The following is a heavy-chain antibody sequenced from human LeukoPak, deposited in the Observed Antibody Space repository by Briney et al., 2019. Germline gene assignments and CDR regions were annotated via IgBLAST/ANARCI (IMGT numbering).Heavy chain of an antibody. D-gene: IGHD6-13*01. CDR3: ARHGYSWCSSYYFDY. CDR2: IYYSGTT. J-gene: IGHJ4*02. CDR1: GGSVSRYY. V-gene: IGHV4-59*08. Sequence: SETLSLTCTVSGGSVSRYYWNWIRQPPGKGLEWIGYIYYSGTTNYNPSLKSRVTISVDTSKNQFSLKLSSVTAADTAVYYCARHGYSWCSSYYFDYWGQGTLVTVSS.